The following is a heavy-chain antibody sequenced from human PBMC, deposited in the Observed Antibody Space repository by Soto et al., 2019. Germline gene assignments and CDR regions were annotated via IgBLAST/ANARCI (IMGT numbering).Heavy chain of an antibody. CDR1: GFSLSTSGVG. V-gene: IGHV2-5*01. J-gene: IGHJ4*02. CDR3: ARTNWNYNFDY. Sequence: SGPTLVHPTQPLTLTCTFSGFSLSTSGVGVGWIRQPPGKALEWLALIYWNDDKRYSPSLKSRLTITKDTSKNQVVLTMTNMDPVDTATYYCARTNWNYNFDYWGQGTLVTVSS. D-gene: IGHD1-7*01. CDR2: IYWNDDK.